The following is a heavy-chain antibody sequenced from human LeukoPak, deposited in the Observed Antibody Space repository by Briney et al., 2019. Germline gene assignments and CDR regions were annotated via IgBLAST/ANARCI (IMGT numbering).Heavy chain of an antibody. CDR2: ISSDGGST. J-gene: IGHJ4*02. Sequence: GGSVRLSCAASGFTFSSYAMHWVRQAPGQGLDYFSAISSDGGSTYYASSVKGRFAISRDNSKNSLYLQMGSLRAEDMAVYYCARDQGSYYFDYWGQGTLVTVSS. CDR1: GFTFSSYA. D-gene: IGHD1-26*01. V-gene: IGHV3-64*01. CDR3: ARDQGSYYFDY.